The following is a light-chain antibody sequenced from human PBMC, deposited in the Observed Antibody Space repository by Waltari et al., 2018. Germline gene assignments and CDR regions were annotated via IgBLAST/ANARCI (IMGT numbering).Light chain of an antibody. J-gene: IGLJ2*01. CDR3: QVWDNSDHHVV. V-gene: IGLV3-21*02. CDR1: NIGSKS. CDR2: DDF. Sequence: SYVLTPPPSVSVAPGQTAKITCGGTNIGSKSVHWYQQKAGQAPVLVVYDDFDRPSGIPERFSGSNSGNTATLTISRVEAGDEADFYCQVWDNSDHHVVFGGGTKLTVL.